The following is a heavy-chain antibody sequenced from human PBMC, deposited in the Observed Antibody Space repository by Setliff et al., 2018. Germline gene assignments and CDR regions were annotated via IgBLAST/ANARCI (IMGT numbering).Heavy chain of an antibody. Sequence: GESLKISCAASGFKSNTYWMSWVRQAPGKGLEWVASITHDGSRTYILDSVKGRFTISRDNTKNSLYLQMNSLRGEDTAVYHCTRDQDYYGMDVWGQGTTVTVSS. V-gene: IGHV3-7*01. CDR1: GFKSNTYW. J-gene: IGHJ6*02. CDR2: ITHDGSRT. CDR3: TRDQDYYGMDV.